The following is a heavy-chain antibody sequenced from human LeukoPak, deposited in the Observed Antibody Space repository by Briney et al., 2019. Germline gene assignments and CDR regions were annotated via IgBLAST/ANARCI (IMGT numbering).Heavy chain of an antibody. CDR3: ARRRVCSGGRCYSDF. J-gene: IGHJ4*02. V-gene: IGHV5-10-1*01. D-gene: IGHD2-15*01. Sequence: GESLKISCQGPGYSLTSFWINWVRQMPGKGLEGMGRIDPHDSSTTYSPSFEGHVTMSADNSISTAYLQWSSLKASDTALYYCARRRVCSGGRCYSDFWGQGSLVTVSS. CDR2: IDPHDSST. CDR1: GYSLTSFW.